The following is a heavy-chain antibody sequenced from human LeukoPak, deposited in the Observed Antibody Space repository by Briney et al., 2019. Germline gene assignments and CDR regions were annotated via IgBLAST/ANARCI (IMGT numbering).Heavy chain of an antibody. Sequence: PSQTLSLTCTVSGGSISSGGYYWSWIRQHPGKGLEWIGSIYHSGTSYYNPSLERRVTMSVDTSMTQFSLELSSVTAADTAVYYCARSPYGDYIWWFDPWGQGTLVTVSS. CDR3: ARSPYGDYIWWFDP. CDR2: IYHSGTS. CDR1: GGSISSGGYY. J-gene: IGHJ5*02. D-gene: IGHD4-17*01. V-gene: IGHV4-30-2*03.